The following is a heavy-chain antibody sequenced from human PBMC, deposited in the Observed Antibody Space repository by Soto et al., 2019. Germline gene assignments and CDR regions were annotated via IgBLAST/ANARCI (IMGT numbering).Heavy chain of an antibody. Sequence: GASVKVSCKASGYTFTSYGISWVRQALGQGLEWMGWISAYNGNTNYAQKLQGRVTMTTDTSTSAAYMELRSLRSDDTAVYYCERERGKLRGYAFDIWGQGTMDTVSS. CDR2: ISAYNGNT. V-gene: IGHV1-18*01. J-gene: IGHJ3*02. D-gene: IGHD1-26*01. CDR1: GYTFTSYG. CDR3: ERERGKLRGYAFDI.